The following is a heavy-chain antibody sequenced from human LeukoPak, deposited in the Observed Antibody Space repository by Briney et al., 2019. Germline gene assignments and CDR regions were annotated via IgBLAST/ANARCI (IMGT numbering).Heavy chain of an antibody. Sequence: SETLSLTCTVSGYSISSGYYWGWIRQPPGKGLEWIGSIYHSGSTYYNPSLKSRVTISVDTSKNQFSLKLSSVTAADTAVYYCARAINGWNHYYFDYWGQGTLVTVSS. J-gene: IGHJ4*02. D-gene: IGHD1-1*01. CDR2: IYHSGST. CDR3: ARAINGWNHYYFDY. V-gene: IGHV4-38-2*02. CDR1: GYSISSGYY.